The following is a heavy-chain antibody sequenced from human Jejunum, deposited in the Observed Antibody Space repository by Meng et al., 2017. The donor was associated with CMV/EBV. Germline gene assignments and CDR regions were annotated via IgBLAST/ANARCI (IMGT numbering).Heavy chain of an antibody. D-gene: IGHD2-15*01. CDR3: ARTGGVAEYFQN. V-gene: IGHV4-39*01. Sequence: CSVSGDSISYNYYWGWLRQPPGKGLEWIGNIYYSGSTYYNPSLKSRVTISVDTSKNQFPLRLNSVTTADTAVYYCARTGGVAEYFQNWGQGTLVTVSS. J-gene: IGHJ1*01. CDR2: IYYSGST. CDR1: GDSISYNYY.